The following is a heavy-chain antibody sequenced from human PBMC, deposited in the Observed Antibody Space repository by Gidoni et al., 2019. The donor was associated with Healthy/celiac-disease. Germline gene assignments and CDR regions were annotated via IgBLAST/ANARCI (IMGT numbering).Heavy chain of an antibody. V-gene: IGHV5-51*01. D-gene: IGHD2-15*01. Sequence: TSYWIGWVRQMPGKGLEWMGIIYPGDSDTRYSPSFQGQVTISADKSISTAYLQWSSLKASDTAMYYCARGYCSGGSCYRPFGAFGIWGQGTKGNGS. J-gene: IGHJ3*02. CDR2: IYPGDSDT. CDR1: TSYW. CDR3: ARGYCSGGSCYRPFGAFGI.